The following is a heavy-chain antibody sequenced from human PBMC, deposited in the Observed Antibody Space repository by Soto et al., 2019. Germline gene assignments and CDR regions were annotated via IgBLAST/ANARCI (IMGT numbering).Heavy chain of an antibody. D-gene: IGHD3-16*01. Sequence: GSVRLSCEAAGFNFRDFWMHWGRQPPGKGPEWVSNIPSDGRDVSYADSVRGRFTISRDDARNTLYLQMSDLRVEDTAIYYCTRHDSGLGIDYWGQGTQVTVSS. CDR2: IPSDGRDV. CDR1: GFNFRDFW. CDR3: TRHDSGLGIDY. J-gene: IGHJ4*02. V-gene: IGHV3-74*01.